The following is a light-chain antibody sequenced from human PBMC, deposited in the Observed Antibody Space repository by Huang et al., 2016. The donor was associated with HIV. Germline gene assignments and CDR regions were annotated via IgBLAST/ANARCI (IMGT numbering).Light chain of an antibody. CDR2: GAS. V-gene: IGKV3-15*01. CDR1: QSINSN. CDR3: QHYNNWPPLVT. J-gene: IGKJ4*01. Sequence: EIVMTQSPATLSVSPGERATVSCRASQSINSNLAWYQQKPGQAPRLLIYGASTRATGIPARFRGSGSATEFTLTISSLHSEDFAFYYCQHYNNWPPLVTFGGGTKVEIK.